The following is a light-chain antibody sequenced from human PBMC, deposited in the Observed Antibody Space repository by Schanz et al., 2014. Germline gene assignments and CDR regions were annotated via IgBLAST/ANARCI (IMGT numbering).Light chain of an antibody. V-gene: IGKV1-8*01. Sequence: AIRITQSPSSLSASTGDRVTITCRASQGISSYLAWYQQKPGKAPKLLIYAAFTLQSGVPSRFSGSGSGTDFTLTISCLQSEDFATYYCQQYYSYPRTFGQGTKVEIK. CDR1: QGISSY. CDR2: AAF. CDR3: QQYYSYPRT. J-gene: IGKJ1*01.